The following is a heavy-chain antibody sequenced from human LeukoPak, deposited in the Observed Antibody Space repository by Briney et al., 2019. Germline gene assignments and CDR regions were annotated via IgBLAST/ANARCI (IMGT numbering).Heavy chain of an antibody. CDR1: GYTFTGYY. CDR3: ALTNIELTFDY. V-gene: IGHV1-2*02. D-gene: IGHD4-11*01. Sequence: ASVKVSCKASGYTFTGYYMHWVGQARGQGLAWMGWINPNSGGTISVQMFQGSVSMTWDTSSSSAYLEVIRLTSDDTPGYYCALTNIELTFDYWGQGTLVSVSS. CDR2: INPNSGGT. J-gene: IGHJ4*02.